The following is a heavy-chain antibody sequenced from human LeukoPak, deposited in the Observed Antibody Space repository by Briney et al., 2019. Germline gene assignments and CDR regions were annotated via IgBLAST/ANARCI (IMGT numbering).Heavy chain of an antibody. CDR3: ARHWVVTPNY. CDR1: GVSISNSSYY. D-gene: IGHD4-23*01. V-gene: IGHV4-39*01. J-gene: IGHJ4*02. CDR2: IYYSGSA. Sequence: SETLSLTCIVSGVSISNSSYYWGWIRQPPGKGLEWIGSIYYSGSAYYNPSLKSRVTISVDTSKNQFSLKLTSVTAADTAVYYCARHWVVTPNYWGQGTLVTVSS.